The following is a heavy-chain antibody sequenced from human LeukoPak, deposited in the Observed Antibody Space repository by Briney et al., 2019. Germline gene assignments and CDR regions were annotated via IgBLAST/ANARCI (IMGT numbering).Heavy chain of an antibody. CDR3: AGEKPLRYFDWLSPTAFDY. CDR1: GGSISSGGYY. CDR2: INHSGST. V-gene: IGHV4-30-2*01. Sequence: SQTLSLTCTVSGGSISSGGYYWSWIRQPPGKGLEWIGEINHSGSTNYNPSLKSRVTISVDTSKNQFSLKLSSVTAADTAVYYCAGEKPLRYFDWLSPTAFDYWGQGTLVTVSS. J-gene: IGHJ4*02. D-gene: IGHD3-9*01.